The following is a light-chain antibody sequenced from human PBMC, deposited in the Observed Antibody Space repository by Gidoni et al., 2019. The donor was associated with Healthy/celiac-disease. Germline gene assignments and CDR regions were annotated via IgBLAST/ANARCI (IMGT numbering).Light chain of an antibody. CDR3: MQALQTPIT. CDR2: LGS. V-gene: IGKV2-28*01. Sequence: DIVMTQSPLSLTVTPGEPAAISCRSSQSLLHSNGYNYVDWYLQKLGQSPQLLIYLGSNRASGVPDRFSGSGSGTDFTLRISRLEAEDFVFYYCMQALQTPITFGQGTRLEIK. J-gene: IGKJ5*01. CDR1: QSLLHSNGYNY.